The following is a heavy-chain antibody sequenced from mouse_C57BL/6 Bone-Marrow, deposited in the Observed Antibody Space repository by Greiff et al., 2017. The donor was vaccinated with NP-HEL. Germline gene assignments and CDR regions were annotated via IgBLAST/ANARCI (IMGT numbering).Heavy chain of an antibody. V-gene: IGHV1-19*01. Sequence: EVKLVESGPVLVKPGASVKMSCKASGYTFTDYYMNWVKQSHGKSLEWIGVINPYNGGTSYNQKFKGKATLTVDKSSSTAYMELNSLTSEDSAVYYCARCPFAYWGQGTLVTVSA. CDR1: GYTFTDYY. CDR2: INPYNGGT. J-gene: IGHJ3*01. CDR3: ARCPFAY.